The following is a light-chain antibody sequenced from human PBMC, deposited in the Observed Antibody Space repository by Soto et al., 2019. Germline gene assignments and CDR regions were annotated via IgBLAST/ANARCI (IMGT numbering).Light chain of an antibody. CDR3: QQLNSFPYT. CDR1: QGISSY. CDR2: AAS. Sequence: IQLTQSPSSLSASVGDRVTITCRASQGISSYLAWYQQKPGKAPKLLIDAASTLQSGVPSRFSGSGSGTDSTLSFSSVQPEDFATYYCQQLNSFPYTFGQGTKLEIK. J-gene: IGKJ2*01. V-gene: IGKV1-9*01.